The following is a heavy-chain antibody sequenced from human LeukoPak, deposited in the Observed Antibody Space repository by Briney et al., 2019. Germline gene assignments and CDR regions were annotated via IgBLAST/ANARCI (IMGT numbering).Heavy chain of an antibody. CDR2: ISAYNGNT. D-gene: IGHD3-22*01. J-gene: IGHJ5*02. CDR1: GYTFTSYG. V-gene: IGHV1-18*01. CDR3: ARATDYYDSSGYPFDP. Sequence: GASVKVSCKASGYTFTSYGISWVRQAPGQGLEWMGWISAYNGNTNYAQKLQGRVTMTTDTSTSTAYMELRSLRSDDTAVYYCARATDYYDSSGYPFDPWGHGTLVTVSS.